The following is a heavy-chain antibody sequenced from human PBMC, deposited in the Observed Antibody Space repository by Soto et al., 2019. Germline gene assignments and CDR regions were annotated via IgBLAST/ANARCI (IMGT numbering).Heavy chain of an antibody. J-gene: IGHJ3*02. CDR2: ISGGGGNT. D-gene: IGHD4-17*01. CDR1: GFTFSSYA. CDR3: VKDHWDRGGDLLDSFDI. Sequence: EVQLLESGGGLVQPGGSLRLSCAASGFTFSSYAMNWVRQAPGKGLEWVSAISGGGGNTYYADSVKGRFNITRDNSKNTLYLQMNSLRAEDTAVYYCVKDHWDRGGDLLDSFDIWGQGTMVTVSS. V-gene: IGHV3-23*01.